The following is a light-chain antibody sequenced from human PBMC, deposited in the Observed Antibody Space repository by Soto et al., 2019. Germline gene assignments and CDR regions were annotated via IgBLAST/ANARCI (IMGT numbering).Light chain of an antibody. CDR1: SANIGSNY. CDR2: SNN. CDR3: ASWDDSRSGWV. V-gene: IGLV1-47*02. J-gene: IGLJ3*02. Sequence: QSVLTQPPSASGTPGQRVTISCSGSSANIGSNYVYWYQQLPGTAPKLLIYSNNQRPSGVPGRFSGSKSGTSASLAISVRRSEDEADYYCASWDDSRSGWVFGGGTKLTVL.